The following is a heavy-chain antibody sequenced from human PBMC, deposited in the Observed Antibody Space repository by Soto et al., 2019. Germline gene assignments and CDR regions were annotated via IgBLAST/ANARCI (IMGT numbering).Heavy chain of an antibody. Sequence: QVQLVESGGGVVQPGRSLRLSCAASGFTFSSYGMHWVRQAPGKGLEWVAVIWYDGSNKYYADSVKGRFTISRDNSKNTLYLQMNSLRAEDTAVYYCASDVGYSGLTYWGQGTLVTVSS. D-gene: IGHD5-12*01. CDR1: GFTFSSYG. CDR2: IWYDGSNK. CDR3: ASDVGYSGLTY. V-gene: IGHV3-33*01. J-gene: IGHJ4*02.